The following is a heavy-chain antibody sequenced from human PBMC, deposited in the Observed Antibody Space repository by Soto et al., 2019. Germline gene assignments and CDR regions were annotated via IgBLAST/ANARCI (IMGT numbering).Heavy chain of an antibody. Sequence: EVQLVESGGGLVKPGGSLRLSCAASGFTFSNAWMSWVRQAPGKGLEWVGRIKSKTDGGTTDYAAPVKGRFTISRDDSKNTLYLQMNSLKTEDTAVYYCTTDVRGLGYCSSTSCYYNWFDPWGQGTLVTVSS. CDR3: TTDVRGLGYCSSTSCYYNWFDP. CDR1: GFTFSNAW. CDR2: IKSKTDGGTT. V-gene: IGHV3-15*01. D-gene: IGHD2-2*01. J-gene: IGHJ5*02.